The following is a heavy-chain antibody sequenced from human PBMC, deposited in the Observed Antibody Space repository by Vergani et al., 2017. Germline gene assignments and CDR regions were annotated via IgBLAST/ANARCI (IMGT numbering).Heavy chain of an antibody. V-gene: IGHV1-69*04. CDR2: IIPILGIA. D-gene: IGHD2-21*02. CDR1: GGTFSSYA. J-gene: IGHJ3*02. Sequence: QVQLVQSGAEVKKPGSSVKVSCKASGGTFSSYAISRVRQAPGQGLEWMGRIIPILGIANYAQKFQGRVTITADKSTSTAYMGLSSLRSEDTAVYYCARDPPPLIVVVTARLDAFDIWGQGTMVTVSS. CDR3: ARDPPPLIVVVTARLDAFDI.